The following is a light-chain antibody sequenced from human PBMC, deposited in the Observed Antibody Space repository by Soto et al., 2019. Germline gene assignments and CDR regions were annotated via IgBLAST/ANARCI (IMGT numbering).Light chain of an antibody. CDR1: QSVSDNF. J-gene: IGKJ3*01. CDR3: QQYGYSPIFT. Sequence: EIVLTQSPGTLSLSPGERVTLSCRASQSVSDNFLAWYQQKAGQAPRLIIYGASNRATGIPDRFSGRGSGTDFTLTISRLEPEDFAKYYCQQYGYSPIFTLGPGTKVDIK. CDR2: GAS. V-gene: IGKV3-20*01.